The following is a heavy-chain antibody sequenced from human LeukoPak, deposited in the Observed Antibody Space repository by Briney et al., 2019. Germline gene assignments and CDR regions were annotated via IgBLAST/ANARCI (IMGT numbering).Heavy chain of an antibody. CDR1: GITFSNYV. V-gene: IGHV3-23*01. CDR2: ISHGGSDT. Sequence: GGSLRLSCEASGITFSNYVMSWVRQAPGKGLEWVSNISHGGSDTYYADSVKGRFTLSRDNSKNTLYLQMNSLRAEDTAVYYCARGEFDPWGQGTLVTVSS. J-gene: IGHJ5*02. CDR3: ARGEFDP.